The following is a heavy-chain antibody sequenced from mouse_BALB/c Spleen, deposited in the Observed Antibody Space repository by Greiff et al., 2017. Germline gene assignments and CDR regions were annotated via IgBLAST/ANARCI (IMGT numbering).Heavy chain of an antibody. CDR3: ARDNYGNYVDY. CDR2: ISYDGSN. J-gene: IGHJ2*01. V-gene: IGHV3-6*02. D-gene: IGHD2-1*01. Sequence: DVKLQESGPGLVKPSQSLSLTCSVTGYSFTSGYYWNWIRQFPGNKLEWMGYISYDGSNNYNPSLKNRISITRDTSKNQFFLKLNSVTTEDTATYYCARDNYGNYVDYWGQGTTLTVSS. CDR1: GYSFTSGYY.